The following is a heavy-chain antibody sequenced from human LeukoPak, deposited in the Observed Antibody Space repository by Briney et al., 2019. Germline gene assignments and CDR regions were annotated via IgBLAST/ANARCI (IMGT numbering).Heavy chain of an antibody. J-gene: IGHJ4*02. CDR3: AGSFGGGALDY. D-gene: IGHD1-26*01. CDR1: GFTFSSYG. V-gene: IGHV3-30*02. Sequence: PGGSLRLSCAASGFTFSSYGMHWVRQAPGKGLEWVAFIRFDGSKKYYADSVKGRFTISRDNSKNTLYLQMNSLRAEDTAVYHCAGSFGGGALDYWGQGTLVTVSS. CDR2: IRFDGSKK.